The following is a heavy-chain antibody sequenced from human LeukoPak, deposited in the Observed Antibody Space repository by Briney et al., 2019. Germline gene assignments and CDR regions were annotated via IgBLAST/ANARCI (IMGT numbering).Heavy chain of an antibody. J-gene: IGHJ4*02. CDR3: AGATVTYYFDY. CDR1: GGSISSGGFS. V-gene: IGHV4-30-2*01. D-gene: IGHD3-10*01. Sequence: PSQTLSLTCAISGGSISSGGFSWSWIRQPPGKGLEWIGYIYHSGNTYYNPSLKSRVTISIDRSTHQLSLNLSSVTAADTAVYYCAGATVTYYFDYWGQGTLVTVSS. CDR2: IYHSGNT.